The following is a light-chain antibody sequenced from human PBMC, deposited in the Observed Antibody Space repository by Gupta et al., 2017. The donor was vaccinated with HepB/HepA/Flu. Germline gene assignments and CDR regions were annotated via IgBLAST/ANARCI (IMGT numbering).Light chain of an antibody. CDR2: TVS. J-gene: IGKJ4*01. V-gene: IGKV2-30*02. CDR1: QSLVHSDGNCY. Sequence: DVVMTQSPLSLPVTLGERASISCRSSQSLVHSDGNCYLNWFQQSPGHSPRRLISTVSNRNSGVPDRFSGSGAGANFPLKISRVEAEDVGVYYCMQSTHWPLTFGGGTKVEIK. CDR3: MQSTHWPLT.